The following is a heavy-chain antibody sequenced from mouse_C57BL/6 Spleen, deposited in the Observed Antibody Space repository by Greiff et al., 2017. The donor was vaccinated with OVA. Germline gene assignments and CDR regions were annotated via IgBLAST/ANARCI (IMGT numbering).Heavy chain of an antibody. J-gene: IGHJ3*01. Sequence: EVQLQQSGPELVKPGASVKISCKASGYTFTDYYMNWVKQSHGKSLEWIGDINPNNGGTSYNQKFKGKATLTVDKSSSTAYMELRSLTSEDSAVYYCANFYDYDEGTGFAYWGQGTLVTVSA. CDR1: GYTFTDYY. CDR3: ANFYDYDEGTGFAY. CDR2: INPNNGGT. D-gene: IGHD2-4*01. V-gene: IGHV1-26*01.